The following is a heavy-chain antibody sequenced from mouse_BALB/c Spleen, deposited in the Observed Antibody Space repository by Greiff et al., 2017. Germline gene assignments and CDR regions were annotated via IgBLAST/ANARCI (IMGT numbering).Heavy chain of an antibody. V-gene: IGHV3-6*02. CDR1: GYSITSGYY. J-gene: IGHJ4*01. CDR3: AREEVLYYYAMDY. D-gene: IGHD2-14*01. CDR2: ISYDGSN. Sequence: EVKLMESGPGLVKPSQSLSLTCSATGYSITSGYYWNWIRQFPGNKLEWMGYISYDGSNNYNPSLKNRISITRDTSKNQFFLKLNSVTTEDTATYYCAREEVLYYYAMDYWGQGTSVTVSS.